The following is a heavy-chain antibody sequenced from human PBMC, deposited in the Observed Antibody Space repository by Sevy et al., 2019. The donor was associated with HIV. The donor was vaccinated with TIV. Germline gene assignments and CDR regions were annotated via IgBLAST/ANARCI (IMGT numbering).Heavy chain of an antibody. Sequence: SETLSLTCTVSGGSISSGDYYWSWIRQPPGKGLEWIGYIYYSGSTYYNPSLKSRVTISVDTSKNQFSLKLSSVTAADTVVYYCARGLVLSENWFDPWGQGTLVTVSS. CDR1: GGSISSGDYY. V-gene: IGHV4-30-4*01. J-gene: IGHJ5*02. CDR3: ARGLVLSENWFDP. D-gene: IGHD2-2*01. CDR2: IYYSGST.